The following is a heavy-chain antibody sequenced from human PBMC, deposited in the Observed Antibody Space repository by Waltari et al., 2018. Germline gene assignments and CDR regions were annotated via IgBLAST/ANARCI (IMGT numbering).Heavy chain of an antibody. CDR1: GDSPAADH. J-gene: IGHJ4*02. Sequence: VHLQESAPGLVKPSETLPLTCPASGDSPAADHWTRIRQAPGKGLEWMAYRRNSGGTKCTPSLQSRVTLSAVTSKKQFSLRLTSVTAADTAVYYCARLPTKYYDSLGWGFFDQWGQGILVTVSS. CDR2: RRNSGGT. V-gene: IGHV4-59*08. CDR3: ARLPTKYYDSLGWGFFDQ. D-gene: IGHD3-22*01.